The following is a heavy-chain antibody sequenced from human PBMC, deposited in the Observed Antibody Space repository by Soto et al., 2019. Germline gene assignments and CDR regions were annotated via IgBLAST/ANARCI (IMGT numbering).Heavy chain of an antibody. D-gene: IGHD6-13*01. J-gene: IGHJ5*02. Sequence: ASVKVSCKASGYTFTGYYMHWVRQAPGQGLEWMGWINPNSGGTNYAQKFQGRVTMTRDTSISTAYMELSRLRSDDTAVEYCARGQQLVRNWFDPWGQGTLVTVSS. CDR3: ARGQQLVRNWFDP. CDR2: INPNSGGT. V-gene: IGHV1-2*02. CDR1: GYTFTGYY.